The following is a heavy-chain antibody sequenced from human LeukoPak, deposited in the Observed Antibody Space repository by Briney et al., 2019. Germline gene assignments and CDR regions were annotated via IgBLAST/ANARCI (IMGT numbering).Heavy chain of an antibody. J-gene: IGHJ6*03. D-gene: IGHD2-2*01. CDR3: ATKEVVPAAMEPLAMDV. Sequence: SETLSLTCAVSGGSISSSNWWSWVRQPPGKGLEWIGYIYHSGSTYYNPSLKSRVTISVDRSKNQFSLKLSSVTAADTAVYYCATKEVVPAAMEPLAMDVWGKGTTVTVSS. V-gene: IGHV4-4*02. CDR2: IYHSGST. CDR1: GGSISSSNW.